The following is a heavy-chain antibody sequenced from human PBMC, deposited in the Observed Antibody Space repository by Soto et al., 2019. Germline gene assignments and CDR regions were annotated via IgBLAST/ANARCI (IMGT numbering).Heavy chain of an antibody. V-gene: IGHV3-30-3*01. CDR1: GFTFSSYA. CDR2: ISYDGSNK. Sequence: QVQLVESGGGVVQPGRSLRLSCAASGFTFSSYAMHWVRQAPGKGLEWVAVISYDGSNKYYADSVKGRFTISRDNSKNTLYLQMNSLRAEDTAVYYGARSGGSVQLWAHLDYWGQGTLVTVSS. D-gene: IGHD5-18*01. J-gene: IGHJ4*02. CDR3: ARSGGSVQLWAHLDY.